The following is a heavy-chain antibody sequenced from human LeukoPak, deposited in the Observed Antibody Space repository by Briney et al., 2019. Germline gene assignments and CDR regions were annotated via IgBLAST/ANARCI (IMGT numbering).Heavy chain of an antibody. D-gene: IGHD2-8*01. V-gene: IGHV4-31*03. CDR1: GGSISRDGHY. CDR2: VSSNGTT. J-gene: IGHJ3*02. Sequence: SETLSLTCTVSGGSISRDGHYWSWIRQYPGKGLESIGSVSSNGTTTYNPSLKSRVTIPLDTSQNQFSLNLRSLTAADTAVYYCAREMVRDAFDIWGQGTMVTVSS. CDR3: AREMVRDAFDI.